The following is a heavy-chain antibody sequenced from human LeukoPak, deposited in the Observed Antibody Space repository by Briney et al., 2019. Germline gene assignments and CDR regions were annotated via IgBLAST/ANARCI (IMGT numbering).Heavy chain of an antibody. D-gene: IGHD4-11*01. Sequence: ASVKVSCKASGYTFTSYAMHWVRQAPGQRLEWMGWINAGNGNTKYSQKFQGRVTITRDTSASTAYMELSSLRSEDTAVYYCAGGSGNYPSFDYWGQGTLVTVSS. CDR1: GYTFTSYA. CDR2: INAGNGNT. V-gene: IGHV1-3*01. CDR3: AGGSGNYPSFDY. J-gene: IGHJ4*02.